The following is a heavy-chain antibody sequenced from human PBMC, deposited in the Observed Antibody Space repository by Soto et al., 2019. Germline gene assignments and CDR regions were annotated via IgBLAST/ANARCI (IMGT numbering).Heavy chain of an antibody. CDR1: GFTFSSYE. CDR3: ATVYCSTTNCHVHAFDS. J-gene: IGHJ4*02. CDR2: ISSAGDSS. V-gene: IGHV3-48*03. Sequence: GGSLRLSCAASGFTFSSYEMNWVRQAPGKSLEWVSYISSAGDSSYYADSVKSRFTISRDNAKNSLYLQMNSLRVEDTAVYYCATVYCSTTNCHVHAFDSWGQGTLVTVSS. D-gene: IGHD2-2*01.